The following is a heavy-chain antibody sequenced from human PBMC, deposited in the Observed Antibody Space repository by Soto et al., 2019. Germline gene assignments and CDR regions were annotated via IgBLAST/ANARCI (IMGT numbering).Heavy chain of an antibody. D-gene: IGHD1-26*01. V-gene: IGHV3-15*07. CDR3: TTTYSGSYSYDFDY. Sequence: GGSLRLSCAASGFTFSNAWMNWVRQAPGKGLEWVGRIKSKTDGGTTDYAAPVKGRFTISRDDSKNTLYLQMNSLKTEDTAVYYCTTTYSGSYSYDFDYWGQGTLVTVSS. CDR1: GFTFSNAW. CDR2: IKSKTDGGTT. J-gene: IGHJ4*02.